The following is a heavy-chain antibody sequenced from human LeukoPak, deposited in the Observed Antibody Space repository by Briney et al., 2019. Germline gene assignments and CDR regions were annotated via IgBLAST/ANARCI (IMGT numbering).Heavy chain of an antibody. CDR2: IYYSGST. CDR3: ARTSARYGPTYYFDY. D-gene: IGHD4/OR15-4a*01. Sequence: SETLSLTCTVSGGSISSYYWSWIRQPPGKGLEWIGYIYYSGSTNYNPSLKSRVTISVDTSKNQFSLKLSSVTAADTAVYHCARTSARYGPTYYFDYWGQGTLVTVSS. CDR1: GGSISSYY. J-gene: IGHJ4*02. V-gene: IGHV4-59*08.